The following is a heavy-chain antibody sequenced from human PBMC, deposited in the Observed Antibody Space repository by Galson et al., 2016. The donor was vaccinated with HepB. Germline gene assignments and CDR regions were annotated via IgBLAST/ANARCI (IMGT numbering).Heavy chain of an antibody. CDR1: GDPIYNYY. J-gene: IGHJ5*01. Sequence: SETLSLTCTVSGDPIYNYYWIWIRQPPGKGLEWIGYIHSTGRTDYNPSLKSRVTISVDTSKNQFFLKLTSVTAADTAMHYCARHRQNHRGDWFDFWGQGTLVSVSA. D-gene: IGHD3-10*01. CDR3: ARHRQNHRGDWFDF. CDR2: IHSTGRT. V-gene: IGHV4-59*01.